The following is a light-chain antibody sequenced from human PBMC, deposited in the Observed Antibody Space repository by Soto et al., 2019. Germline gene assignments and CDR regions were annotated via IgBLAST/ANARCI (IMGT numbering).Light chain of an antibody. CDR3: QQRLNWPPG. CDR2: DAS. V-gene: IGKV3-11*01. CDR1: QCVTNY. Sequence: EIFLTQSPDTLSLSPGERATLSCRASQCVTNYIAWYQQRPGQAPRLLIYDASNRATGVPARFSGSGSGTDFTLTISDLEPADFGLYYCQQRLNWPPGFGQGTKVEIK. J-gene: IGKJ1*01.